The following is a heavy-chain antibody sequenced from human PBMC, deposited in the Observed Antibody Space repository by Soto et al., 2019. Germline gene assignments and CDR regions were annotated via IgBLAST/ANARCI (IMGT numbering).Heavy chain of an antibody. J-gene: IGHJ5*02. CDR3: ARYASTHCSGGSCYSWSFDP. CDR2: IYSGGST. V-gene: IGHV3-66*01. CDR1: GFTVSSNY. Sequence: EVQLVESGGGLVQPGGSLRLSCAASGFTVSSNYMSWVRQAPGKGLVRVSVIYSGGSTYYADSVKGRFTISRDNSKSTLYLQMNSLGAEDTAVYYCARYASTHCSGGSCYSWSFDPWGQGTLVTVSS. D-gene: IGHD2-15*01.